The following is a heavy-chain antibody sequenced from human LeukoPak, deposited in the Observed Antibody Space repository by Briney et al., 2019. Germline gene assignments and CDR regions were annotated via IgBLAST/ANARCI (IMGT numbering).Heavy chain of an antibody. CDR1: GFTFSSYE. D-gene: IGHD3-10*01. Sequence: PGGSLRLSCAASGFTFSSYEMNWFRQAPGKGLEWVSYISSSGSTIYYADSVKGRFTISRDNAKNSLYLQMNSLRAEDTAVYYCARFCYGSWFDPWGQGTLVTVSS. CDR3: ARFCYGSWFDP. V-gene: IGHV3-48*03. J-gene: IGHJ5*02. CDR2: ISSSGSTI.